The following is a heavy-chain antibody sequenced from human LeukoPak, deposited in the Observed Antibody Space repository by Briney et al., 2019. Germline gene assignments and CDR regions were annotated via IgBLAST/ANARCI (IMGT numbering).Heavy chain of an antibody. Sequence: SVKVSCKASGGTFSSYAISWVRQAPGQGLEWMGGIIPIFGTANYAQKLQGRVTITADESTSTAYMELSSLRSEDTAVYYCARVAQMPRLFDYWGQGTLVTVSS. J-gene: IGHJ4*02. CDR2: IIPIFGTA. CDR1: GGTFSSYA. V-gene: IGHV1-69*01. D-gene: IGHD2-2*01. CDR3: ARVAQMPRLFDY.